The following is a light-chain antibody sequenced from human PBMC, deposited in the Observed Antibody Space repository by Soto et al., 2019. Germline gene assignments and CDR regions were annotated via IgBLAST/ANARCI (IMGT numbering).Light chain of an antibody. CDR3: AAWDDSLNGWV. V-gene: IGLV1-44*01. J-gene: IGLJ3*02. Sequence: QSVLTQPPSASGTPGQRGTISCSGISSNIGSNTVNWYQQLPGTAPKLLIYSNNQRPSGVPDRFSGSKSGTSASLAISGLQSEDEADYYCAAWDDSLNGWVFGGGTKLTVL. CDR1: SSNIGSNT. CDR2: SNN.